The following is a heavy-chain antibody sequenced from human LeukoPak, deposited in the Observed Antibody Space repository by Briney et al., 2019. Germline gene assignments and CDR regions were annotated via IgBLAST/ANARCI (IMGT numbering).Heavy chain of an antibody. D-gene: IGHD6-19*01. CDR2: ISYDGSNK. J-gene: IGHJ4*02. V-gene: IGHV3-30-3*01. CDR1: AFTFSSYA. CDR3: ARDPAQWLVGFYFDY. Sequence: PGGSLRLSCAASAFTFSSYAMHWVRQAPGKGLEWVAVISYDGSNKYYADSVKGRFTISRDNSKNTLYLQMNSLRAEDTAVYYCARDPAQWLVGFYFDYWGQGTLVTVSS.